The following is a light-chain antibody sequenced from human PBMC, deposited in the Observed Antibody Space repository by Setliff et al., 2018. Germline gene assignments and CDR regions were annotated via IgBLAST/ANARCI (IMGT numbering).Light chain of an antibody. CDR3: AAWDDSLRGYV. CDR2: NND. CDR1: SSNIRNNY. J-gene: IGLJ1*01. V-gene: IGLV1-47*01. Sequence: QSALTQPPSTSGPPGQRVTMSCSGSSSNIRNNYVYWYQQVPGTAPQLLIYNNDKWPSGVPDRFSGSKSGTSASLAISGLRSEDEADYYCAAWDDSLRGYVFGTGTKVT.